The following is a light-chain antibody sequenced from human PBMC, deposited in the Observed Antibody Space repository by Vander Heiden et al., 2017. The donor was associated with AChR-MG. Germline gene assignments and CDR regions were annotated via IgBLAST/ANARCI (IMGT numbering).Light chain of an antibody. Sequence: QSALTQPASVSGSPGQSTTTSCTGTSSDVGGYHYVSWYQHHQGKAPKLMIYDVSNRPSGVSNRFSGSKSGNTASLTISGLQAEDEADYYCSSYTSSSTPYVVFGGGTKLTVL. J-gene: IGLJ2*01. CDR3: SSYTSSSTPYVV. CDR1: SSDVGGYHY. V-gene: IGLV2-14*03. CDR2: DVS.